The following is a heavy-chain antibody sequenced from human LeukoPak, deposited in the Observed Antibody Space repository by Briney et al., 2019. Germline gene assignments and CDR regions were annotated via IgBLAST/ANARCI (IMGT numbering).Heavy chain of an antibody. CDR3: ARDLRRAQLRPDAFDI. V-gene: IGHV1-18*01. CDR1: GYTFTSYG. J-gene: IGHJ3*02. Sequence: ASVKVSCKASGYTFTSYGISWVRQAPGQGLEWMGWISAYNGNTNYAQKLQGRVTMTTDTSTSTAYMELRSLRSDDTAVYYCARDLRRAQLRPDAFDIWGQGTMVTVSS. CDR2: ISAYNGNT. D-gene: IGHD5-18*01.